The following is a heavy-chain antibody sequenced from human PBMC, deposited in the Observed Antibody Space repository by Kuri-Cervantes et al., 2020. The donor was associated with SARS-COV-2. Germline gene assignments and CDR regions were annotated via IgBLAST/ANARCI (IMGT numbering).Heavy chain of an antibody. V-gene: IGHV3-9*03. J-gene: IGHJ3*02. D-gene: IGHD6-13*01. CDR1: GFTFDHYA. CDR2: ISWNSNRI. CDR3: AKDTVAAPSSPGTFDI. Sequence: SLKISCAASGFTFDHYAMHWVRQPPGKGLEWVSGISWNSNRIGYADSVKGRFTISRDNARNSLYLQMNSLRAEDMALYYCAKDTVAAPSSPGTFDIWGQGTMVTVSS.